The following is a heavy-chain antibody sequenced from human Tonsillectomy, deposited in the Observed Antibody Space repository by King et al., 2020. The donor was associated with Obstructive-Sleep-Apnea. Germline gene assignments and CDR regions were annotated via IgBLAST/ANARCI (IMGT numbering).Heavy chain of an antibody. CDR1: GFTFSSYA. D-gene: IGHD6-19*01. Sequence: VQLVESGGGVVQPGRSLRLSCAASGFTFSSYAMHWVRQAPGKGLEWVAVISYDGSNKYYADSVKGRFTISRDNSKNTLYLQMNSLRAEDTAVYYCARSSGWYLPPDYWGHGTLVTVSS. CDR3: ARSSGWYLPPDY. J-gene: IGHJ4*01. CDR2: ISYDGSNK. V-gene: IGHV3-30*04.